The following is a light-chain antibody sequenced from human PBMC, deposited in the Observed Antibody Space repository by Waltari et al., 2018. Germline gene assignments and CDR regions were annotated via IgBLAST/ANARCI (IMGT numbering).Light chain of an antibody. CDR2: GAS. CDR3: QQYNNWPPWT. Sequence: RTSQSVSSNLAWYQQKPGQAPRLLIYGASTRATGIPARFSGSGSGTEFTLTISSLQSEDFAVYYCQQYNNWPPWTFGQGTKVEIK. CDR1: QSVSSN. J-gene: IGKJ1*01. V-gene: IGKV3-15*01.